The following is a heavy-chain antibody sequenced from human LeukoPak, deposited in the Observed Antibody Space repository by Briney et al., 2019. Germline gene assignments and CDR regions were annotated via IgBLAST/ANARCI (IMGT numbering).Heavy chain of an antibody. CDR3: AKDGSDGDYFRPEWYFDL. D-gene: IGHD4-17*01. J-gene: IGHJ2*01. CDR1: GFTFSSYG. Sequence: GRSLRLSCAASGFTFSSYGMHWVRQAPGKGLEWVAVIWYDESNKYYADSVKGRFTISRDNSKNTLYLQMNSLRAEDTAVYYCAKDGSDGDYFRPEWYFDLWGRGTLVTVSS. CDR2: IWYDESNK. V-gene: IGHV3-33*06.